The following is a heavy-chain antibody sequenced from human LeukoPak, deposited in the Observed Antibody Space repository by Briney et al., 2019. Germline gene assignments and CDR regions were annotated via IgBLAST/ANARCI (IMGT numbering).Heavy chain of an antibody. CDR1: GFTFSSYN. V-gene: IGHV3-21*03. J-gene: IGHJ6*03. CDR3: TTTRSVLHPGSYGGDYYYYYMDV. D-gene: IGHD3-10*01. CDR2: IGISTTYI. Sequence: PGGSLRLSCVVSGFTFSSYNFNWVRQAPGKGLEWVSSIGISTTYIYYADSVTGRFTISRDNAKNSLYLQMNSLRAEDTAVYYCTTTRSVLHPGSYGGDYYYYYMDVWGKGTTVTVSS.